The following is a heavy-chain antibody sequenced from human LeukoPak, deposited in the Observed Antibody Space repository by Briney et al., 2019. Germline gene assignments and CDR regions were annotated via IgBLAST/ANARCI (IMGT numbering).Heavy chain of an antibody. D-gene: IGHD3-10*01. CDR3: ARRYGSGSSGTFDY. J-gene: IGHJ4*02. CDR2: IYYSGST. V-gene: IGHV4-59*11. Sequence: SETLSLTCTFSGGSISSHYWSWIRQPPGKGLEWIAYIYYSGSTNYNPSLKSRVTISVDTSKNQFSLKLSSVTAADTAVYYCARRYGSGSSGTFDYWGQGTLVTVSS. CDR1: GGSISSHY.